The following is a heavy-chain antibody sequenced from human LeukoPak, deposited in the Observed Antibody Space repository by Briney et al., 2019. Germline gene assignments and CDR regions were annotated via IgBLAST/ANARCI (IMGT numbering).Heavy chain of an antibody. CDR1: GFTFSSYA. CDR3: TKGRSGGDSA. V-gene: IGHV3-23*01. J-gene: IGHJ5*02. D-gene: IGHD2-21*02. Sequence: GGSLRLSCAASGFTFSSYAMSWVRQAPGKGLEWVSAIGVSDASTYYADSVKGRFTISRDNSKNTLYLQMHSLRAEDTAVYYCTKGRSGGDSAWGQGTLVTVSS. CDR2: IGVSDAST.